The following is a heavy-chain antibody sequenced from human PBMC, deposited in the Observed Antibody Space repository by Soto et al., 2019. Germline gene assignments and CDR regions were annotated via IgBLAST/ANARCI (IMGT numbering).Heavy chain of an antibody. CDR3: ARTTGSHLDF. CDR2: IDYSGTA. V-gene: IGHV4-39*01. Sequence: SETLSLTCTVSYGSISVSNVFWGWVRQPPGKGLEWIGNIDYSGTAYFNPSLGTRVTFPVDTSKNQFSLTLYSVTAADTAVYYCARTTGSHLDFWGQGILVTVSS. J-gene: IGHJ4*02. CDR1: YGSISVSNVF. D-gene: IGHD4-4*01.